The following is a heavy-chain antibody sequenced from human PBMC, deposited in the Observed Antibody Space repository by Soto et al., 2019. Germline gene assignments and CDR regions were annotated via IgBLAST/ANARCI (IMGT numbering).Heavy chain of an antibody. D-gene: IGHD2-2*01. J-gene: IGHJ6*02. CDR2: ISSNGGST. V-gene: IGHV3-64D*06. CDR3: VKIGYCSSTSCYAYYGMDV. CDR1: GFTFSSYA. Sequence: GGSLRLSCSASGFTFSSYAMHWVRQAPGKGLEYVSAISSNGGSTYYADSVKGRFTISRDNSKNTLYLQMSSLRAEDTAVYYCVKIGYCSSTSCYAYYGMDVWGQGTTVTVS.